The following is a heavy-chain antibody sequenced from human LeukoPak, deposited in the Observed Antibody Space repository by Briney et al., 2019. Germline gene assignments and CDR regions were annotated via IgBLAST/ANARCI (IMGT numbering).Heavy chain of an antibody. V-gene: IGHV3-7*02. Sequence: GGSLRLSCAASGFTFSSNWMGWVRQAPGKGQEWVANIKQDGSETYYVDSVKGRFTISRDNAKNSLYLQMSSLRAEDTAVYYCAKWGYSSGWPYFDYWGQGTLVTVSS. CDR2: IKQDGSET. CDR3: AKWGYSSGWPYFDY. D-gene: IGHD6-19*01. J-gene: IGHJ4*02. CDR1: GFTFSSNW.